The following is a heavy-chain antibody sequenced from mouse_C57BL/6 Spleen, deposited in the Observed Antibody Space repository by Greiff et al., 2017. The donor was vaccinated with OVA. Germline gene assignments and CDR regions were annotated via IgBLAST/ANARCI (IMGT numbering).Heavy chain of an antibody. CDR3: ARDYGSSAHWYFDG. Sequence: VMLVESGPGLVAPSQSLSITCTVSGFSLTSYGVHWVRQPPGKGLEWLVVIWSDGSTTYNSALKSRLSISKDNSKSQVFLKMNSLQTDDTAMYDCARDYGSSAHWYFDGWGTGTTVTVSS. CDR2: IWSDGST. V-gene: IGHV2-6*03. J-gene: IGHJ1*03. CDR1: GFSLTSYG. D-gene: IGHD1-1*01.